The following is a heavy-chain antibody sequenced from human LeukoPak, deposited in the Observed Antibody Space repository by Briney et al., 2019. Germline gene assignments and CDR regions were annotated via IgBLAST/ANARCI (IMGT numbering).Heavy chain of an antibody. D-gene: IGHD6-19*01. CDR3: ARGRGSGHKENWFDP. CDR1: GYTFTTYD. V-gene: IGHV1-8*01. Sequence: ASVKVSCKASGYTFTTYDINWVRQATGQGLEWMGRMNPNSGNTGYAQKFQGRVTMTRNTSITTAYMELSSLRSEDTAVYYCARGRGSGHKENWFDPWGQGTLVTVSS. CDR2: MNPNSGNT. J-gene: IGHJ5*02.